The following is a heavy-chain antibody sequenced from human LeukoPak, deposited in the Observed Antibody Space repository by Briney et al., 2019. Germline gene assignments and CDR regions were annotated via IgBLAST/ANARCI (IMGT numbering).Heavy chain of an antibody. CDR2: IYPGDSDT. V-gene: IGHV5-51*01. J-gene: IGHJ3*02. CDR3: ARPLPPYYYDSSGYSTDAFGI. Sequence: GESLKISCKGSGYSFTSYWIGWVRQMPGKGLEWMGIIYPGDSDTRYSPSFQGQVTISADKSINTAYLQWSSLKASDTAMYYCARPLPPYYYDSSGYSTDAFGIWGQGAMVTVSS. CDR1: GYSFTSYW. D-gene: IGHD3-22*01.